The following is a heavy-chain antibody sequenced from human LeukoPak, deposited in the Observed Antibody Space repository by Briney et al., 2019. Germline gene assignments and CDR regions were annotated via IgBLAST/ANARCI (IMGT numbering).Heavy chain of an antibody. CDR1: GYSISSDYY. CDR2: IYHNGHT. D-gene: IGHD6-19*01. CDR3: ARAVRQWLDPDYYFDY. Sequence: PSETLSLTCSVSGYSISSDYYWVWIRQPPGKGLEWIGSIYHNGHTYNNPSLKSRVTISVDTSKNQFSLKLSSVTAADTAVYYCARAVRQWLDPDYYFDYWGQGTLVTVSS. V-gene: IGHV4-38-2*02. J-gene: IGHJ4*02.